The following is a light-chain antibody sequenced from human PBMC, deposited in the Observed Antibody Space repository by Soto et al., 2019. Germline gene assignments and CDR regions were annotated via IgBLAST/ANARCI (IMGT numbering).Light chain of an antibody. CDR1: SSDVGGYNY. V-gene: IGLV2-14*01. CDR3: QSYDSTLSARYV. CDR2: EVS. J-gene: IGLJ1*01. Sequence: QSVLTQPASVSGSPGQSITISCTGTSSDVGGYNYVSWYQQHPDKAPKLMIYEVSNRPSGVSNRFSGSKSGNTASLTITGLQAEDEGDYYCQSYDSTLSARYVFGTGTKVTVL.